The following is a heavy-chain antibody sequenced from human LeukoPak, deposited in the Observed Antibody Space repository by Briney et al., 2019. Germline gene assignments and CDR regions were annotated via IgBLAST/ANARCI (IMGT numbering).Heavy chain of an antibody. V-gene: IGHV3-30*18. Sequence: GGSLRLSCAPSVFTGCINYVSWAPDAPGEGGECGAVISYGRQNERNAASVKGELTVSRDNPKNTVYLEMNSLRLEETVVYNCVKAKQTFTGGNFKHRALDPWGQGALVTVS. CDR1: VFTGCINY. J-gene: IGHJ5*02. D-gene: IGHD3-16*01. CDR2: ISYGRQNE. CDR3: VKAKQTFTGGNFKHRALDP.